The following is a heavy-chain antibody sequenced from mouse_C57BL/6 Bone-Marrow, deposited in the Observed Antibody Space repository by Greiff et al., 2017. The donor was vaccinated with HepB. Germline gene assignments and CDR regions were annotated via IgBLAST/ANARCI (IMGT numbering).Heavy chain of an antibody. CDR3: ARRVGYSNPFYFDY. CDR2: IDPSDSYT. J-gene: IGHJ2*01. V-gene: IGHV1-50*01. Sequence: QVQLQQPGAELVKPGASVKLSCKASGYTFTSYWMQWVNQRPGQGLEWIGEIDPSDSYTNYNQKFKGKATLTVDTSSSTAYMQLSSLTSEDSAVYYCARRVGYSNPFYFDYWGQGTTLTVSS. D-gene: IGHD2-5*01. CDR1: GYTFTSYW.